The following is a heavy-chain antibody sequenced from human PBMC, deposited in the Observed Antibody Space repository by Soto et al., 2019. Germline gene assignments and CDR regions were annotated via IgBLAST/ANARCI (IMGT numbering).Heavy chain of an antibody. V-gene: IGHV3-9*01. Sequence: GGSLRLSCAASGFTFDDYAMHWVRQVPGKGLEWVSGISWNSGRIGYADSVKGRPTISRDNAKKSLYLQMNSLRVGDTALYYCAKDVGPSGVAGSDWYGFDYWGQGTLVTV. J-gene: IGHJ4*02. D-gene: IGHD6-19*01. CDR2: ISWNSGRI. CDR3: AKDVGPSGVAGSDWYGFDY. CDR1: GFTFDDYA.